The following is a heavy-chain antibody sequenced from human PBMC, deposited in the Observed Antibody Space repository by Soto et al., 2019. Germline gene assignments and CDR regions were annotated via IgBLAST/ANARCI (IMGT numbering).Heavy chain of an antibody. Sequence: ASVKVSCKASGYTFTSYGISWVRQAPGQGLEWMGWISAYNGNTNYAQKLQGRVTMTTDTSTSTAYMELRSLRSDDTAVYYCARDLGIAAAGRPPDLLGYWGQGTLVTVSS. J-gene: IGHJ4*02. V-gene: IGHV1-18*04. CDR1: GYTFTSYG. CDR3: ARDLGIAAAGRPPDLLGY. D-gene: IGHD6-13*01. CDR2: ISAYNGNT.